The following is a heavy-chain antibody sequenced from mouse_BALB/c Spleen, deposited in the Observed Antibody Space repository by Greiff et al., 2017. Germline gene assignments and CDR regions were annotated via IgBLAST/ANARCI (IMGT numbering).Heavy chain of an antibody. J-gene: IGHJ4*01. CDR2: INPSTGYT. CDR1: GYTFTSYW. Sequence: QVQLKESGAELAKPGASVKMSCKASGYTFTSYWMHWVKQRPGQGLEWIGYINPSTGYTEYNQKFKDKATLTADKSSSTAYMQLSSLTSEDSAVYYCASPLLRLREGAMDYWGQGTSVTVSS. CDR3: ASPLLRLREGAMDY. D-gene: IGHD1-2*01. V-gene: IGHV1-7*01.